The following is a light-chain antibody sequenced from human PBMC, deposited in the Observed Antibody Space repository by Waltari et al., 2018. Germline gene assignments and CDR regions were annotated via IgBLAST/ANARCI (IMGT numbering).Light chain of an antibody. CDR1: SSDVGSYNL. Sequence: QSALTQPASVSGSPGQSITISCTGTSSDVGSYNLVSWYQQHPSKAPKLMIYADNKRPSGVSNLFSGSKSGNAASLTSSGLQAEDEADYYCCSYAGSAIWVFGGGTKLTVL. CDR3: CSYAGSAIWV. V-gene: IGLV2-23*01. CDR2: ADN. J-gene: IGLJ3*02.